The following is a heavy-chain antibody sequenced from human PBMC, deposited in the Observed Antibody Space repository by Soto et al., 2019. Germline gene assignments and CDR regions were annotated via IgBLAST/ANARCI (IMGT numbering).Heavy chain of an antibody. D-gene: IGHD4-17*01. J-gene: IGHJ4*02. CDR2: ISFDGSNK. CDR1: GFTFSSYG. Sequence: GGSLRLSCAASGFTFSSYGMHGVRQAPGKGLEWVAVISFDGSNKYYADSVKGRVTISRDNSKKTLYLQMNSLRAEDTAVFYCAKDLRSGRDYGDYDGKDYWGQGTLVTVSS. CDR3: AKDLRSGRDYGDYDGKDY. V-gene: IGHV3-30*18.